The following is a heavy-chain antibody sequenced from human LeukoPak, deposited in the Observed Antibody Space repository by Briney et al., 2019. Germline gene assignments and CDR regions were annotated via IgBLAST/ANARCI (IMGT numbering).Heavy chain of an antibody. D-gene: IGHD2-21*01. Sequence: ASVKVSCKASGYTFASYGNSWVRQAPGQGLEWMGWISAYDGNTNYAQKLQGRVTMTTDASTSIAYMELRSLKSDDTAVYYCAKAPPHYYGSDCPLEYWGQGNL. J-gene: IGHJ4*02. CDR1: GYTFASYG. V-gene: IGHV1-18*01. CDR2: ISAYDGNT. CDR3: AKAPPHYYGSDCPLEY.